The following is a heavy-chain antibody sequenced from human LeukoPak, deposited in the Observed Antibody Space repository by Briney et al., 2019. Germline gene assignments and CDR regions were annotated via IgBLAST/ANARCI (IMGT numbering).Heavy chain of an antibody. CDR2: IYHRGST. V-gene: IGHV4-30-2*01. D-gene: IGHD3-9*01. J-gene: IGHJ4*02. CDR3: ARAPYDILTGYFLFDS. Sequence: PSETLSLTCAVSGGSISSDDYFWSWIRQPPGKGLEWSGYIYHRGSTSYNPSLKSRVTISLDKSRNQFSLNLSSVTAADTAVYYCARAPYDILTGYFLFDSWGQGTLVTVSS. CDR1: GGSISSDDYF.